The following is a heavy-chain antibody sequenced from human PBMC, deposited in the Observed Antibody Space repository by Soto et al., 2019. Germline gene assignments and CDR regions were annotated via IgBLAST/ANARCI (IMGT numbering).Heavy chain of an antibody. CDR3: AGGRQWLAFDS. D-gene: IGHD6-19*01. J-gene: IGHJ4*02. V-gene: IGHV4-59*01. Sequence: QVQLQESGPGLVKPSETLSLTCTVSGGSINSFYWSWIRQPPGKGLEWIGYINYSGNTNYNPSLDSRVTISVDTSKNQFSLKVNSVTAADTAVYCCAGGRQWLAFDSWGQGTLVTVSS. CDR1: GGSINSFY. CDR2: INYSGNT.